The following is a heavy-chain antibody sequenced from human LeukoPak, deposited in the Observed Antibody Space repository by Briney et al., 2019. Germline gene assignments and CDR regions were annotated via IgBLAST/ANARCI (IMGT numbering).Heavy chain of an antibody. V-gene: IGHV4-34*01. D-gene: IGHD6-25*01. CDR2: INHSGST. CDR1: GGSFSGYY. Sequence: PSETLSLTCAVYGGSFSGYYWIWIRQPPGKGLEWIGEINHSGSTNYNPSLKSRVTISVDTSKNQFSLKLSSVTAADTAVYYCARGLAAGYYYYGMDVWGQGTTATVSS. CDR3: ARGLAAGYYYYGMDV. J-gene: IGHJ6*02.